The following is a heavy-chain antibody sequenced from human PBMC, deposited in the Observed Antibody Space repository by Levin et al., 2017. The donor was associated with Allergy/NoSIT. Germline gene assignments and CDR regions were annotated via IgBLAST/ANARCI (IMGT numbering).Heavy chain of an antibody. CDR2: INTKTGNP. J-gene: IGHJ4*02. CDR1: GYTFTSYA. CDR3: ASYSSDDY. D-gene: IGHD3-22*01. V-gene: IGHV7-4-1*02. Sequence: GESLKISCKASGYTFTSYAMNWVRQVPGQGLEWMGWINTKTGNPTYAQGFTGRFVFSLDTSVSTAYLQISGLRAEDTAIYYCASYSSDDYWGQGTLVTVSS.